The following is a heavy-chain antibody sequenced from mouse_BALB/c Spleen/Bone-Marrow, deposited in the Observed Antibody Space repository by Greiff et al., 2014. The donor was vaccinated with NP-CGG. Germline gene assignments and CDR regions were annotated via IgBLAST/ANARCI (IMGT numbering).Heavy chain of an antibody. J-gene: IGHJ2*01. CDR3: ARDSNDY. CDR2: INSNDGST. V-gene: IGHV5-6-3*01. CDR1: GFTFSSYG. Sequence: VMLVESGGGLVQPGGSLKLSCAASGFTFSSYGMSWVRQTPDKRLELVATINSNDGSTYYPDSVKGRFTISRDNAKNTLYLQMSSLKSEDTAMYYCARDSNDYWGQGTTLTVSS.